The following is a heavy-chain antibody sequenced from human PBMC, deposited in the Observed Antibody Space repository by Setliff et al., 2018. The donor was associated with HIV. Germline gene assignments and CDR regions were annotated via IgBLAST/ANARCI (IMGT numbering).Heavy chain of an antibody. V-gene: IGHV4-59*01. Sequence: SETLSLTCTVSGGSISGYYWSWIRRPPGKGLEWIGTIFYTGNTNYNPSLKSRVTLSGGMSENQLFLRLTSVTAADTAVYYCVRGFCSSTTCYEDYYYMDVWGKGSTVTVSS. CDR3: VRGFCSSTTCYEDYYYMDV. CDR2: IFYTGNT. D-gene: IGHD2-2*01. J-gene: IGHJ6*03. CDR1: GGSISGYY.